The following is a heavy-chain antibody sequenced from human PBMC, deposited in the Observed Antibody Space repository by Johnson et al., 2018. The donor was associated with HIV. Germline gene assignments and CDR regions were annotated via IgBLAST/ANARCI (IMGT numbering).Heavy chain of an antibody. CDR1: GFTFSDYY. V-gene: IGHV3-11*04. CDR2: ITSTGITV. J-gene: IGHJ3*01. CDR3: ARAPEVRGVDAFDV. D-gene: IGHD3-10*01. Sequence: QVQLVESRGGLVKPGGSLRLSCAASGFTFSDYYMSWIRQAPGKGLEWVSYITSTGITVYYAASVKGRFTISRDNAKNSVYLQMNSLEAEDTAVYYCARAPEVRGVDAFDVWGQGTVVTVSS.